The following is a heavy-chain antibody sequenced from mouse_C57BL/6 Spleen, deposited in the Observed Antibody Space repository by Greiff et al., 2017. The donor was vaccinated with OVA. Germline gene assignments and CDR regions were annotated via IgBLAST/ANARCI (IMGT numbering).Heavy chain of an antibody. Sequence: VQLQQPGAELVKPGASVKMSCKASGYTFTSYWITWVKQRPGQGLEWIGDIYPGSGSTNYIEKFKSKATLTVDTSSSTAYMQLSSLTSEDSAVYYCAREYYGNRYYFAYWGQGTTLTVSS. CDR1: GYTFTSYW. V-gene: IGHV1-55*01. CDR3: AREYYGNRYYFAY. D-gene: IGHD1-1*01. J-gene: IGHJ2*01. CDR2: IYPGSGST.